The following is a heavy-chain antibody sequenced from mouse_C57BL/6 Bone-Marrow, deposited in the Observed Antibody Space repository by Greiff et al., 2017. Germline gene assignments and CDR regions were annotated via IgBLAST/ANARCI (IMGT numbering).Heavy chain of an antibody. Sequence: QVQLKESGPELVKPGASVKISCKASGYAFSSSWMNWVKQRPGKGLEWIGRIYPGDGDTNYNGKFKGKATLTADKSSSTAYMQLSSLTSEDSAVYFCANYGSKYYYAMDYRGQGTSVTVSS. J-gene: IGHJ4*01. CDR3: ANYGSKYYYAMDY. CDR1: GYAFSSSW. D-gene: IGHD1-1*01. CDR2: IYPGDGDT. V-gene: IGHV1-82*01.